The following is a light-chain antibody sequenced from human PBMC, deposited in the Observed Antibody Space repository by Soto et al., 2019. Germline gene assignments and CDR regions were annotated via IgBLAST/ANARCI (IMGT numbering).Light chain of an antibody. Sequence: QSVLTQPASVSGSPGKSITISCTGTSSDVGGYNLVSWYQQHPGRAPKLIIYEGTKRPSGVSDRFSVSKSGNTASLTISGLQANDEADYHCCSYAGRSILDFGTGTEVTVL. CDR1: SSDVGGYNL. CDR2: EGT. V-gene: IGLV2-23*01. J-gene: IGLJ1*01. CDR3: CSYAGRSILD.